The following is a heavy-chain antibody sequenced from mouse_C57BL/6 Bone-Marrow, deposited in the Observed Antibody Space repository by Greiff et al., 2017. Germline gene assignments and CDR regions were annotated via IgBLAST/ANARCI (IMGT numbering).Heavy chain of an antibody. CDR2: IWTGGGT. J-gene: IGHJ1*03. CDR3: ARKYGNYPYWYFDV. Sequence: VKLMESGPGLVAPSQSLSITCTVSGFSLTSYAISWVRQPPGKGLEWLGVIWTGGGTNYNSALKSKLSISKDNSKSQVFLKMNSLQNDDTARYYCARKYGNYPYWYFDVWGTGTTVTVSS. CDR1: GFSLTSYA. V-gene: IGHV2-9-1*01. D-gene: IGHD2-10*02.